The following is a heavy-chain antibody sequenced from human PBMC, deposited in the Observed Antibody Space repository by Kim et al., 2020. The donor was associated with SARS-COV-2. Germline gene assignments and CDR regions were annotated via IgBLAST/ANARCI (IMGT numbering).Heavy chain of an antibody. CDR3: AGSSEGDTFDYYFAT. V-gene: IGHV4-4*09. D-gene: IGHD3-9*01. J-gene: IGHJ4*02. Sequence: PSLKNRVTISVDTSKNQFSLRLSSVTAADTAIYYCAGSSEGDTFDYYFATWGQGTQVTVSS.